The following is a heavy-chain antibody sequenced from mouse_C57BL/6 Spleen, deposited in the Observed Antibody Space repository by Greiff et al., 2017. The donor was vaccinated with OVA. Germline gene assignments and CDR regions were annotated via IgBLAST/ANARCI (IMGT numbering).Heavy chain of an antibody. J-gene: IGHJ1*03. D-gene: IGHD1-1*01. CDR3: ASRKTTKNPLWYYDV. Sequence: QVQLKQSGAELMKPGASVKLSCKATGYTFTGYWIEWVKQRPGHGLEWIGEIFTGSGSTNYNEKFKGKATFTADTSSNTAYMQLSSLTTEDSAIYYCASRKTTKNPLWYYDVWGTGTTVTVSS. V-gene: IGHV1-9*01. CDR1: GYTFTGYW. CDR2: IFTGSGST.